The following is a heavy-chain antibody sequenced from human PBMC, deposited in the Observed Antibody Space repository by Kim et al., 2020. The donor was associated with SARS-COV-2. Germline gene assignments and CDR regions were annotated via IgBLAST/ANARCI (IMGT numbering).Heavy chain of an antibody. CDR3: ARGRAGVVPAPILGIGPHFDYFIMDV. D-gene: IGHD2-2*02. J-gene: IGHJ6*02. Sequence: SETLSLTCAVYGGSFSGHYLSWIRQPPGKGLEWIGEIHQSGSTNYNPSMKSRVTTSINTSKNQFSLNLSSVAAADTGFYYCARGRAGVVPAPILGIGPHFDYFIMDVWGHGTTDTVS. CDR1: GGSFSGHY. V-gene: IGHV4-34*01. CDR2: IHQSGST.